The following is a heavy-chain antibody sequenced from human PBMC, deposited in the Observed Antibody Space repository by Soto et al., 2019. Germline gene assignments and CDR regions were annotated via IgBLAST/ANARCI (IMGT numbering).Heavy chain of an antibody. CDR2: ISSSGGTI. CDR1: GFPFSSYE. CDR3: ARGVYDSSGYYYP. J-gene: IGHJ5*02. D-gene: IGHD3-22*01. V-gene: IGHV3-48*03. Sequence: ESGGGLVQPGGSLRLSCAASGFPFSSYEMNWVRQAPGMGLECISYISSSGGTISYADSVKGRFTISRDNAKNSLYLQMNNLRAEDTAVYYCARGVYDSSGYYYPWGQGTLVTVSS.